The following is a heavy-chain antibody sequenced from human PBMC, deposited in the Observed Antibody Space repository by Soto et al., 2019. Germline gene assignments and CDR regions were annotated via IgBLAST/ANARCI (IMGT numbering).Heavy chain of an antibody. Sequence: QVQLVQSGAEVKKPGSSVKVSCKASGGTFSSYSITWVRQAPGQGLEWMGGIIPIFGTANYAQKFQGRVTITADESTSTGYMEMRSLRSEDTAVTHWTRGVYGGYEYWGQGSLVTVSS. V-gene: IGHV1-69*12. CDR1: GGTFSSYS. CDR2: IIPIFGTA. D-gene: IGHD5-12*01. CDR3: TRGVYGGYEY. J-gene: IGHJ4*02.